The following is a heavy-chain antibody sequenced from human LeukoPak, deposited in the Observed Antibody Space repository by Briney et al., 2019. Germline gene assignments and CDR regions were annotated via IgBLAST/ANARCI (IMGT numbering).Heavy chain of an antibody. V-gene: IGHV4-59*01. CDR1: GGSISSYY. CDR3: ARAAASYYYYYYMDV. Sequence: SETLSLTCTVSGGSISSYYWSWIRQPPGKGLEWIGYIYYSGSSNYNPSLKSRVTISVDTSKNQFSLKLSSVTAADTAVYYCARAAASYYYYYYMDVWGKGTTVTVSS. J-gene: IGHJ6*03. CDR2: IYYSGSS.